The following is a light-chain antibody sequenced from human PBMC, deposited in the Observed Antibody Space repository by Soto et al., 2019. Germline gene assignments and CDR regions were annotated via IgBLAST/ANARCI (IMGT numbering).Light chain of an antibody. CDR1: SSDVGSYNR. CDR2: EVS. V-gene: IGLV2-18*02. Sequence: QSALTQPPSVSGSPGQSVAVSCTGTSSDVGSYNRVSWYQQPPGTAPKLIIYEVSNRPSGVPDRFSGSKSGNTASLTISGLQAEDEADYYWTSFTSSTTYVFGTGTKLTVL. J-gene: IGLJ1*01. CDR3: TSFTSSTTYV.